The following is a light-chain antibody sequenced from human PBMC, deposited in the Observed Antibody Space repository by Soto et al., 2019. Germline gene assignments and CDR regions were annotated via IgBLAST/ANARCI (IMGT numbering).Light chain of an antibody. CDR2: DVS. CDR1: SSDVGGYNY. V-gene: IGLV2-11*01. Sequence: QSALTQPRSVSGSPGQSVTISCTGTSSDVGGYNYVSWYQQHPGKAPKLMIYDVSKRPSGVPDRFSGSKSGNTASLTISGLPAEDEVDYYCCSYAGSYTWVFGGGTKLTVL. J-gene: IGLJ2*01. CDR3: CSYAGSYTWV.